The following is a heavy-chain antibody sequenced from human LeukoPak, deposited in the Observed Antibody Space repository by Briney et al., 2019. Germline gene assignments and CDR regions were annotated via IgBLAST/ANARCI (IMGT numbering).Heavy chain of an antibody. CDR1: GYTFTSYD. Sequence: VSVKVSCKASGYTFTSYDINWVRQATGQGLEWMGWMNPNSGNTGYAQKFQGRVTMTRNTSISTAYMELSSLRSEDTAVYYCVYRDLEWLNYYYYGMDVWGQGTTVTVSS. V-gene: IGHV1-8*01. CDR3: VYRDLEWLNYYYYGMDV. CDR2: MNPNSGNT. J-gene: IGHJ6*02. D-gene: IGHD3-3*01.